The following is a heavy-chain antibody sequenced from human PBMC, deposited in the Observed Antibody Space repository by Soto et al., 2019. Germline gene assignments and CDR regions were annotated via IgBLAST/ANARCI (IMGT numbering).Heavy chain of an antibody. D-gene: IGHD5-12*01. CDR2: ISYDGSNK. V-gene: IGHV3-30-3*01. Sequence: GGSLRLSCAASGFTFSSYAMHWVRQAPGKGLEWVAVISYDGSNKYYADSVKGRFTISRDNSKNTLYLQMNSLRAEDTAVYYCALCRDGYNSGFDYWGQGTLVTVSS. CDR3: ALCRDGYNSGFDY. J-gene: IGHJ4*02. CDR1: GFTFSSYA.